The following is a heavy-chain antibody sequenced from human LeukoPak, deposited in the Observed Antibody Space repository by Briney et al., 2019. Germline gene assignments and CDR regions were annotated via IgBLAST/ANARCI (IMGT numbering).Heavy chain of an antibody. V-gene: IGHV3-72*01. CDR1: GFTFSDHF. CDR2: SRDKANSYTT. CDR3: SVPVAGTVDY. Sequence: PGGSLRLSCAASGFTFSDHFMDWVRQAPGKGLKSVGRSRDKANSYTTEYAASVKGRFTISRDDSKKSVYLQMNSLKTEDTAVYYCSVPVAGTVDYWGQGTLVTVSS. D-gene: IGHD6-19*01. J-gene: IGHJ4*02.